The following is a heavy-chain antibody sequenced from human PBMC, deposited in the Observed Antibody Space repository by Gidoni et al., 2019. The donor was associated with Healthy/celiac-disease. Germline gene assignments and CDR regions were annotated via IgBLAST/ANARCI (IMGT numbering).Heavy chain of an antibody. J-gene: IGHJ4*02. CDR3: ATLIIAAAGTFNHIDY. D-gene: IGHD6-13*01. Sequence: QVQLVESGGGVVQPGRSLRRSCAASGFTFSSYAMHWVRQAPGKGLEWVAVISYDGSNKYYADSVKGRFTISRDNSKNTLYLQMNSLRAEDTAVYYCATLIIAAAGTFNHIDYWGQGTLVTVSS. V-gene: IGHV3-30-3*01. CDR2: ISYDGSNK. CDR1: GFTFSSYA.